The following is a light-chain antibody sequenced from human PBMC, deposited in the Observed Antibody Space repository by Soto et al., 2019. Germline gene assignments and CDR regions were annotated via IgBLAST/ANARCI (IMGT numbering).Light chain of an antibody. V-gene: IGKV1-5*03. CDR3: QQYDSYSPYT. CDR2: KAS. J-gene: IGKJ2*01. CDR1: QTISSS. Sequence: DIQMTQFPPTLSASIGDRVTITCRASQTISSSLAWYQQKPGKAPKLLIYKASTLETGVPSRFSGSGSGTEFPLTLSSLQPDDFPTYYCQQYDSYSPYTFGQGTRLELK.